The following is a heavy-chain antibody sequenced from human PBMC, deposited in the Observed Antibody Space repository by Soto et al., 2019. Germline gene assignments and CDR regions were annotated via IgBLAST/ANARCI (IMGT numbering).Heavy chain of an antibody. CDR1: GGGLNSGKDY. Sequence: SLWLKSTVCGGGLNSGKDYGSCIRQGQGKGLEWIGNIYVTGAVDYNPSLRDRITTPQDTSERQFSLKLRLVTAADTAVYYCARTRLDTNNYKWFDPCAQGTLVTVS. J-gene: IGHJ5*02. CDR3: ARTRLDTNNYKWFDP. D-gene: IGHD1-20*01. V-gene: IGHV4-31*03. CDR2: IYVTGAV.